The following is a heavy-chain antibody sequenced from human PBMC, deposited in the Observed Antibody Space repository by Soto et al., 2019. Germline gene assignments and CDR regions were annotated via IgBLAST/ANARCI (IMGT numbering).Heavy chain of an antibody. Sequence: EVQLLESGGGLVQPGGSLRLSCAASGFTFSSYAMSWVRQAPGKGLEWVSAISGSGGSTYYADSVKGRFTISRDNSKNTLYLKMNSLRAEDTAVYYCAKDPIAVAGTPPLPFDYWGQGTLVTVSS. V-gene: IGHV3-23*01. D-gene: IGHD6-19*01. CDR3: AKDPIAVAGTPPLPFDY. CDR1: GFTFSSYA. J-gene: IGHJ4*02. CDR2: ISGSGGST.